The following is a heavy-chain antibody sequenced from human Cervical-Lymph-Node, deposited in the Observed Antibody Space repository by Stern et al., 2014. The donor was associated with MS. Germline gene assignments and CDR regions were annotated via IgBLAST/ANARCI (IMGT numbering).Heavy chain of an antibody. CDR2: INSNIGGT. V-gene: IGHV1-2*06. CDR1: GYTFTVYY. Sequence: QVQLVQSGAEVKKPGASVKVSCKASGYTFTVYYMHWVRQAPGQGLEWMGRINSNIGGTNYAQKFQGRVTMTRDTSFSTAYMELSRLRSDDTAVYYCAREAAMAVAGTGVDYWGQGTLVTVSS. D-gene: IGHD6-19*01. J-gene: IGHJ4*02. CDR3: AREAAMAVAGTGVDY.